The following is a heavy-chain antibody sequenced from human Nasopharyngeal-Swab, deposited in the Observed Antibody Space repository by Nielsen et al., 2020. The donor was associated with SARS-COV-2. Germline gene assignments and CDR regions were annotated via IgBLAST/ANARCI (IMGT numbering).Heavy chain of an antibody. D-gene: IGHD4-17*01. V-gene: IGHV3-9*01. CDR3: AKLFAVTTSGYYYGMDV. Sequence: VRQAPGKGLEWGSGIRWNSGSIGYADSVKGRFTISRDNAKNSLYLQKNSLRAEDTAMYYCAKLFAVTTSGYYYGMDVWGQGTTVTVSS. J-gene: IGHJ6*02. CDR2: IRWNSGSI.